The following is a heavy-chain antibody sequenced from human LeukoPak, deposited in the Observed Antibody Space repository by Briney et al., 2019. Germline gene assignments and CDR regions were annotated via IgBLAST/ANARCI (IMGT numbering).Heavy chain of an antibody. D-gene: IGHD6-19*01. CDR2: ISGSGGST. Sequence: GGSLRLSCAASGFTFSIYAMSCVPHAPGKGVVWVSAISGSGGSTVCADSVKGRFTISRDYSKNTLYLQMNSLRAEDTAVYYCAKDRTTYSSGWYSGEIFDYWGQGTLVTVSS. V-gene: IGHV3-23*01. J-gene: IGHJ4*02. CDR3: AKDRTTYSSGWYSGEIFDY. CDR1: GFTFSIYA.